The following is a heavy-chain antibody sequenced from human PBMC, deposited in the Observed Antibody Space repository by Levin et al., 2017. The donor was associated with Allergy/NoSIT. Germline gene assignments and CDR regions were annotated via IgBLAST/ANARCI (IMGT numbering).Heavy chain of an antibody. CDR3: ARIMATTIDALGI. V-gene: IGHV3-66*01. CDR1: GFTVSSNY. Sequence: GESLKISCAASGFTVSSNYMSWVRQAPGKGLEWVSVIYSGGSTYYADSVKGRFTISRDNSKNTLYLQMNSLRAEDTAVYYCARIMATTIDALGIWGQGTMVTVSS. CDR2: IYSGGST. J-gene: IGHJ3*02. D-gene: IGHD5-24*01.